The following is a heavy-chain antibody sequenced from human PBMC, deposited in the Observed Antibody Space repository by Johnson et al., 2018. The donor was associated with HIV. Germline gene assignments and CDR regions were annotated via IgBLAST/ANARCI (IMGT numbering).Heavy chain of an antibody. CDR3: TTDRGGSSDAFDI. CDR2: IKCDGSEK. V-gene: IGHV3-52*01. CDR1: GFTFSSSW. D-gene: IGHD3-10*01. J-gene: IGHJ3*02. Sequence: EQLVESGGGLVQPGGSLRLSCAASGFTFSSSWMHWVCQAPEKGLEWVADIKCDGSEKYYVDSVKGRLTISRDNAKNSMYLQMNSLRAGDTAVYYCTTDRGGSSDAFDIWGQGTMVTVSS.